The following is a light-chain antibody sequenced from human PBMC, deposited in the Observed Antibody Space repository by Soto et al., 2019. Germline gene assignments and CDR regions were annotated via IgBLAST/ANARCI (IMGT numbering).Light chain of an antibody. CDR2: GAS. CDR3: QQYCSSVT. Sequence: EIVLTQSPGTLSLSPGERATLSCRASQSVSNNYLAWYQQKPGQAPRLLIYGASNRATGLPDRFSGSGSGTDFTITISRLEPEDFAVYYCQQYCSSVTFGQGTKVEIK. V-gene: IGKV3-20*01. CDR1: QSVSNNY. J-gene: IGKJ1*01.